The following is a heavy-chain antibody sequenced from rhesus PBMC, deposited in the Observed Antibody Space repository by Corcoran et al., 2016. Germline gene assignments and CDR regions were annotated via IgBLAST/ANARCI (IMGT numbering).Heavy chain of an antibody. CDR3: AGEGHSGSWTFDY. V-gene: IGHV1-198*02. CDR1: GFTFGSYA. J-gene: IGHJ4*01. Sequence: QVQLVQSGAEVKKPGASVKVSCKASGFTFGSYAISWLRQAPGQGLEWMGVIIPLVGITNYAKKFQGRVTSTADTSTSTAYMELSSLRSEDTAVYYCAGEGHSGSWTFDYWGQGVLVTVSS. D-gene: IGHD6-25*01. CDR2: IIPLVGIT.